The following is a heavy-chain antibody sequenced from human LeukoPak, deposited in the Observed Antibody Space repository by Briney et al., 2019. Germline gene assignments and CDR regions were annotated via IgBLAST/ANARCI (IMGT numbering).Heavy chain of an antibody. J-gene: IGHJ6*03. Sequence: SETLSLTCTVSGDSITSSSYYWGWIRQPPGKGLEWIGSFYYSGSTYYNPSLKSRVTISVDTSKNQFSLKLSSVTAADTAVYYCSRVVRDGYNRNYYYYMDVWGKGTTVTVSS. V-gene: IGHV4-39*07. CDR2: FYYSGST. D-gene: IGHD5-24*01. CDR1: GDSITSSSYY. CDR3: SRVVRDGYNRNYYYYMDV.